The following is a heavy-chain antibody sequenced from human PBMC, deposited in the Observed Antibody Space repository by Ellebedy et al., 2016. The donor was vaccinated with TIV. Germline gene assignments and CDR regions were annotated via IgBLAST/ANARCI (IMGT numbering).Heavy chain of an antibody. J-gene: IGHJ4*02. Sequence: SETLSLTXTVSGGSISSSSYYWGWIRQPPGKGLEWIGSIYYSGSTYYNPSLKSRVTISVDTSKNQFSLTLNSVTAADTAVYYCASASRRWYLHYWGQGTLVTVSS. CDR2: IYYSGST. CDR1: GGSISSSSYY. D-gene: IGHD4-23*01. CDR3: ASASRRWYLHY. V-gene: IGHV4-39*07.